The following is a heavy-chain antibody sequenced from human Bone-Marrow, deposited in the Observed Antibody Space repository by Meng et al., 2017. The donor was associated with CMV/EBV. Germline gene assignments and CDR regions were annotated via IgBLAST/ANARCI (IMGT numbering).Heavy chain of an antibody. J-gene: IGHJ4*02. CDR1: GYTFTDYF. D-gene: IGHD1-7*01. CDR2: INPNSGGT. Sequence: ASVKVSCKASGYTFTDYFIHWVRQAPGQGLEWMGWINPNSGGTNFAQKFQGRVTMTSDTSVSTAYMELSRLRSDDTAVYYCARDLSPRLSGTIFCFDYWGQRTQVTVSS. V-gene: IGHV1-2*02. CDR3: ARDLSPRLSGTIFCFDY.